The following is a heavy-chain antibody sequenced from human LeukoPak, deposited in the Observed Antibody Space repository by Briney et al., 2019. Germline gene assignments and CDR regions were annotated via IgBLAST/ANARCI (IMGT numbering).Heavy chain of an antibody. J-gene: IGHJ4*02. Sequence: GGSLRLSCAASGFTFSTYWMNWVRQAPGKGLVWVSRVNNDGSSTSYADSVKGRFTISRDNTKNTLYLQMNSLRAEDTAVYYCARDLNDLLQNYRSTWYPADYWGQGTLVTVSS. D-gene: IGHD6-13*01. V-gene: IGHV3-74*01. CDR1: GFTFSTYW. CDR3: ARDLNDLLQNYRSTWYPADY. CDR2: VNNDGSST.